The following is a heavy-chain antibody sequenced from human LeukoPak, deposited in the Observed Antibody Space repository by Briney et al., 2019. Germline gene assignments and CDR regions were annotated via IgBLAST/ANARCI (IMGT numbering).Heavy chain of an antibody. CDR2: INPNNGNT. V-gene: IGHV1-8*01. CDR3: ARGGLVAGPYYFDY. D-gene: IGHD6-19*01. J-gene: IGHJ4*02. CDR1: GYTFTNYD. Sequence: ASVKVSCKASGYTFTNYDINWVRQATGQGLEWMGWINPNNGNTGYAQKFQDRVTMTRDTSISTVYMELSSLRSDDTAVYYCARGGLVAGPYYFDYWGQGTLVTVSS.